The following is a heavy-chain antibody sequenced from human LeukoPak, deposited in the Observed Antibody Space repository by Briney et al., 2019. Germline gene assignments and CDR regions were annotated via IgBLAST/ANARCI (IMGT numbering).Heavy chain of an antibody. V-gene: IGHV4-38-2*01. CDR3: ARRDDYSNYAWFDP. Sequence: PSETLSLTCAVSGYSISSGYYWGWIRQPPGKGLEWIGSIYHSGSIYYNPSLKSRVTISVDTSKNQFSLKLSSVTAADTAVYYCARRDDYSNYAWFDPWGQGTLVTVSS. J-gene: IGHJ5*02. CDR2: IYHSGSI. CDR1: GYSISSGYY. D-gene: IGHD4-11*01.